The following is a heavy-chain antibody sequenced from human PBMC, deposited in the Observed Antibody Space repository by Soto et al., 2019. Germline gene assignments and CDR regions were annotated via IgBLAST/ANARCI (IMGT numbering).Heavy chain of an antibody. D-gene: IGHD2-2*01. CDR1: GDSISHYF. Sequence: LSHTCTVSGDSISHYFWSWIRKPAGKGLEYIGRMYITGSTDYNPSLKRRVTMSFDTARNQFSLKMTTVTAADTAVYYCARVSGLVVVPAAAPTSPSFGLDVWGQGTSVTVSS. CDR2: MYITGST. V-gene: IGHV4-4*07. J-gene: IGHJ6*02. CDR3: ARVSGLVVVPAAAPTSPSFGLDV.